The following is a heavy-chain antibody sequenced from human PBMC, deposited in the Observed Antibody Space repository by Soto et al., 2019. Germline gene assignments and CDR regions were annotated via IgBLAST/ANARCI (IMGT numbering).Heavy chain of an antibody. CDR3: WRLEGLATIAYHFGY. J-gene: IGHJ4*02. V-gene: IGHV4-39*01. D-gene: IGHD3-9*01. Sequence: QLQLQESGPGLVKPSETLSLTCTVSGGSVSSSSYYWGWVRQPPGKGLEWIGSVYYSGSTYYNPSHESRITRTIYKPQHQFTPKPMFLLTSRTAVHYCWRLEGLATIAYHFGYWGQGALVTVSS. CDR1: GGSVSSSSYY. CDR2: VYYSGST.